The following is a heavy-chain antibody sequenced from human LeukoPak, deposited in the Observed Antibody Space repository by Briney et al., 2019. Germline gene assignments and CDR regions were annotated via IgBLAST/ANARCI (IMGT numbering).Heavy chain of an antibody. CDR2: ISSSCSTI. Sequence: GGSLRLSCAASGFTFSSYEMNWVRQAPGKGLEWGSYISSSCSTIFCADSVKGRFTNSRDIAKNSLYLQMNSLRAEDTAVYYCARDSSGWYRASDFDYWGQGTLVTVSS. D-gene: IGHD6-19*01. V-gene: IGHV3-48*03. J-gene: IGHJ4*02. CDR1: GFTFSSYE. CDR3: ARDSSGWYRASDFDY.